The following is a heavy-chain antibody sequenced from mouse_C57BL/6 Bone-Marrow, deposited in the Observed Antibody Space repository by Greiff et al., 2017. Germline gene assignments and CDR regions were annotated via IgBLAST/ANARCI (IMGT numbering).Heavy chain of an antibody. J-gene: IGHJ2*01. V-gene: IGHV1-69*01. D-gene: IGHD1-1*02. CDR2: IDPSDSYT. CDR3: AREGSFYFDY. Sequence: VQLQQPGAELVMPGASVKLSCKASGYTFTSYWMHWVKQRPGQGLEWIGKIDPSDSYTNYNQKFKGKSTLTVDKPSSTAYMQLSSLTSEDSAVYYCAREGSFYFDYWGQGTTLTVSS. CDR1: GYTFTSYW.